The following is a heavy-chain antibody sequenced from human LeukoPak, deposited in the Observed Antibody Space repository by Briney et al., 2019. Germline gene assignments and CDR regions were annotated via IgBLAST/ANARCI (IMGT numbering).Heavy chain of an antibody. J-gene: IGHJ5*02. CDR3: AVWELLRLRRCNWFDP. V-gene: IGHV1-24*01. Sequence: ASVKVSCKVSGNTLTELSMHWVRQAPGKGLEWIGGFGPEDGETIYAQQFQGRVTMTEDRSTDTAYMELSSLRSEDTAVYYCAVWELLRLRRCNWFDPWGQGTLVTVSS. D-gene: IGHD1-26*01. CDR2: FGPEDGET. CDR1: GNTLTELS.